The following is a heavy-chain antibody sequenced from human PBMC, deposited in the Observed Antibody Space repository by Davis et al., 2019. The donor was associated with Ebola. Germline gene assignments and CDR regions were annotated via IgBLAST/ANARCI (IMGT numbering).Heavy chain of an antibody. J-gene: IGHJ5*02. Sequence: PGGSLRLSCAASGFTFSSYAMHWVRQAPGKGLEWVAVISYDGSNKYYADSVKGRFTISRDNSKNTLYLQMNSLRAEDTAVYYCASGSGSYYAWGQGTLVTVSS. CDR1: GFTFSSYA. D-gene: IGHD1-26*01. CDR2: ISYDGSNK. CDR3: ASGSGSYYA. V-gene: IGHV3-30-3*01.